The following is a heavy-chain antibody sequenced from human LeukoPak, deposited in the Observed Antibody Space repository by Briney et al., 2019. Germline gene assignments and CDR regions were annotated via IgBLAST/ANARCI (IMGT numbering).Heavy chain of an antibody. Sequence: GRSLRLSCTTSGFFFGAYAMSWVRQAPGKGLEWVGFIRSKTYGGAIEYAASVKGRFTISRDDSKGIAYLQMNRLKTEDTAVYYCARDQLGGDPDDYYYYYMDVWGKGTTVTVSS. D-gene: IGHD4-17*01. CDR2: IRSKTYGGAI. V-gene: IGHV3-49*04. CDR1: GFFFGAYA. CDR3: ARDQLGGDPDDYYYYYMDV. J-gene: IGHJ6*03.